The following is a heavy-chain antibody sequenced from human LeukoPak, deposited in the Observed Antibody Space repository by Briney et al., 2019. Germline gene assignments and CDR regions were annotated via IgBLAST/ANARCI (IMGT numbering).Heavy chain of an antibody. J-gene: IGHJ4*02. CDR3: AKDSHYGSGSHHYYFDY. V-gene: IGHV3-30*18. CDR2: ISYDGSNK. Sequence: GGSLRLSCAASGFTFSSYGMHWVRQAPGKGLEWVAVISYDGSNKYYADSVKGRFTISRDNSKNTLYLQMNGLRAEDTAVYYCAKDSHYGSGSHHYYFDYWGQGTLVTVSS. D-gene: IGHD3-10*01. CDR1: GFTFSSYG.